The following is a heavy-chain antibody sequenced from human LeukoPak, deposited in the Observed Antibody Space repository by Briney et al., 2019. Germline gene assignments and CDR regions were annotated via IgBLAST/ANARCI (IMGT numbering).Heavy chain of an antibody. D-gene: IGHD3-22*01. CDR2: IYSGGST. CDR3: ARDGTYYYDSNGYNLGTWYYAMDV. V-gene: IGHV3-66*01. J-gene: IGHJ6*02. Sequence: PGGSLRLSCAASGFTVSTNYMNWVRQAPGKGLEWVSLIYSGGSTYYADSVKGRFTISRDNSKNTLYLQMNSLRAEDTAVYYCARDGTYYYDSNGYNLGTWYYAMDVWGQGTTVTVSS. CDR1: GFTVSTNY.